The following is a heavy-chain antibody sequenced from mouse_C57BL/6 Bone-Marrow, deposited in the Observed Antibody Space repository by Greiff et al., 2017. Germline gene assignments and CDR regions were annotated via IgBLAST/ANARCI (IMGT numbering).Heavy chain of an antibody. CDR2: IDPNSGGT. Sequence: QVQLQQSGAELVKPGASVKLSCKASGYTFTSYWMHWVKQRPGRGLEWIGRIDPNSGGTKYNEKFKSKATLTVDKPSSTAYMQLSSLTSEDSAVYYCARLRRRVYYYAMDYWGQGTSVTVPS. J-gene: IGHJ4*01. CDR1: GYTFTSYW. D-gene: IGHD2-12*01. V-gene: IGHV1-72*01. CDR3: ARLRRRVYYYAMDY.